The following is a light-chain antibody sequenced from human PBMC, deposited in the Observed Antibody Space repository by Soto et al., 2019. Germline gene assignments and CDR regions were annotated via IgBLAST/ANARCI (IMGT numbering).Light chain of an antibody. V-gene: IGLV2-14*01. Sequence: QSALTQPASVSGSPGQSITISCTGTSSDVGGYNYVSWYQQHPGKAPKLMIYDVSNRPSGVSNRFSGSKSGNTASLTISGLQAEDEAAYYCSSYTSSSTLGVFGTGTQLTVL. CDR2: DVS. J-gene: IGLJ1*01. CDR1: SSDVGGYNY. CDR3: SSYTSSSTLGV.